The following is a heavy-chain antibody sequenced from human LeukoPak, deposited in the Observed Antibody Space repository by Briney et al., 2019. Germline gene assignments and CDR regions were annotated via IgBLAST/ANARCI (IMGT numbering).Heavy chain of an antibody. D-gene: IGHD3-22*01. CDR2: INSSGGGT. Sequence: ASVKVSCKASGYTFTSYVIHWVRQAPGQGLDWMGVINSSGGGTSYAQKFQGRVTMTRDTSTSTVYMELSSLSSEDTAVYYCASASYYDDFSFCGQASLVTVSS. CDR3: ASASYYDDFSF. V-gene: IGHV1-46*01. CDR1: GYTFTSYV. J-gene: IGHJ4*02.